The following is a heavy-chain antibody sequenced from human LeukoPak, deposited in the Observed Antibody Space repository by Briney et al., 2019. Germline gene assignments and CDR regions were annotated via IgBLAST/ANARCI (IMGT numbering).Heavy chain of an antibody. CDR1: GFTFSTYW. V-gene: IGHV3-7*01. Sequence: GGSLRLSSAASGFTFSTYWMSWVRQAPGKGLEWVANIKEDGSEKYYVDSVKGRFTISRDNAKNSLYLQMNSLRAEDTAVYYCARLTKNAYDSSGGFDYWGQGTLVTVSS. J-gene: IGHJ4*02. CDR2: IKEDGSEK. D-gene: IGHD3-22*01. CDR3: ARLTKNAYDSSGGFDY.